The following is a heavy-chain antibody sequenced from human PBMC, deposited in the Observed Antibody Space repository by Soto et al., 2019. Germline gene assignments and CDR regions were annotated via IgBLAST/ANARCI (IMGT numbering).Heavy chain of an antibody. Sequence: QVQLQQWGAGLLKPSETLSLTCAVYGGSFSGYYWSWIRQPPGKGLEWIGEINHSGSTNYNPSLKSRVTRSVDTSKNQFSLKLSSVTAADTAVYYCARVRRYCSGGSCYPGIDPWGQGTLVTVSS. D-gene: IGHD2-15*01. J-gene: IGHJ5*02. CDR2: INHSGST. CDR3: ARVRRYCSGGSCYPGIDP. V-gene: IGHV4-34*01. CDR1: GGSFSGYY.